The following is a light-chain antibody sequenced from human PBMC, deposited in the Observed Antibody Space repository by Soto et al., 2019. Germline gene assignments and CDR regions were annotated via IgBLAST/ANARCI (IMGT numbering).Light chain of an antibody. CDR2: GAP. Sequence: EIVLTHSPGTLSLTPGERATRSCRASQSVSNNYLARYQQKAGQAPRLLIYGAPNSATGIADRFSGSESWTDFTLAISRVEAEDFAGYYCQRYGSSGTFGQGTKVYIK. V-gene: IGKV3-20*01. CDR1: QSVSNNY. J-gene: IGKJ1*01. CDR3: QRYGSSGT.